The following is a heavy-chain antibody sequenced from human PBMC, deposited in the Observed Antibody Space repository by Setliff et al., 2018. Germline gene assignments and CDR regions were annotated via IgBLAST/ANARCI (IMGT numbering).Heavy chain of an antibody. CDR3: ARGITGNYNFWSGYYNYYYYYMDV. Sequence: SETLSLTCAVYGGSFSGYYWSWIRQPPGKGLEWIGEINHSGSTNCNPSLKSRVTISVDTSKNQFSLKLSSVTAADTAVYYCARGITGNYNFWSGYYNYYYYYMDVWGKGTTVTVS. V-gene: IGHV4-34*01. J-gene: IGHJ6*03. CDR2: INHSGST. D-gene: IGHD3-3*01. CDR1: GGSFSGYY.